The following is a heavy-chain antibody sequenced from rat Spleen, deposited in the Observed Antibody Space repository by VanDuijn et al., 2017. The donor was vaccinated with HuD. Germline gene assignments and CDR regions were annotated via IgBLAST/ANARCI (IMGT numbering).Heavy chain of an antibody. CDR3: ARVMGYGYTPFDY. CDR1: GFTFSDFG. CDR2: ISPSGGTT. V-gene: IGHV5-19*01. D-gene: IGHD1-4*01. J-gene: IGHJ2*01. Sequence: EVQLVESGGGLVQPEKSLKLSCAASGFTFSDFGMHWVRQAPAKGLEWVASISPSGGTTYYRDSVKGRFTISRDTAKSTLYLQMDSLRSEDTATYYCARVMGYGYTPFDYWGQGVMVTVSS.